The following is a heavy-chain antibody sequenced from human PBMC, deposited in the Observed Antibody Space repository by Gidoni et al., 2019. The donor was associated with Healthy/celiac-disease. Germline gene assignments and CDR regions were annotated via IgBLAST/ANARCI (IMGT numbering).Heavy chain of an antibody. CDR2: INPNSGGT. CDR1: GYTFTGSY. Sequence: QVQLVQSGAEVKKPGASVKVSCTASGYTFTGSYMHWVRQAPGQGLEWMGWINPNSGGTNYAQKFQGRVTMTRDTSISTADMELSRLRSDDTAVYYCAREVGGWTEFGFDYWGQGTLVTVSS. V-gene: IGHV1-2*02. J-gene: IGHJ4*02. D-gene: IGHD6-19*01. CDR3: AREVGGWTEFGFDY.